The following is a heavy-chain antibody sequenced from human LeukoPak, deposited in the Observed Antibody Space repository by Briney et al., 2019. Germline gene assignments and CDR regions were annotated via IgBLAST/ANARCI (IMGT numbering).Heavy chain of an antibody. CDR2: IYYSGST. CDR1: GGSISSSSYY. Sequence: SETLSLTCTVSGGSISSSSYYWGWIRQPPGKGLEWIGSIYYSGSTYYNPSLKSRVTISVDTSKNQFSLKLSSVTAAGTAVYYCARHQTIVATITAIFDYWGQGTLVTVSS. V-gene: IGHV4-39*01. CDR3: ARHQTIVATITAIFDY. D-gene: IGHD5-12*01. J-gene: IGHJ4*02.